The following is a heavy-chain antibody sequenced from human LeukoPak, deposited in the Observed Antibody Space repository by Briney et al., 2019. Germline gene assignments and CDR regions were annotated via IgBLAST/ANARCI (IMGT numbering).Heavy chain of an antibody. J-gene: IGHJ3*02. CDR3: ARTAGTRDAFDI. V-gene: IGHV3-23*01. Sequence: GGSLRLSCAASGFTFSNYAMSWVRQAPGKGLEWVSAITGSGGNTYYADSVKGRFTISRDNSKNTVFLQMNSLRAEDTAVYYCARTAGTRDAFDIWGQGTMVTVSS. D-gene: IGHD6-19*01. CDR2: ITGSGGNT. CDR1: GFTFSNYA.